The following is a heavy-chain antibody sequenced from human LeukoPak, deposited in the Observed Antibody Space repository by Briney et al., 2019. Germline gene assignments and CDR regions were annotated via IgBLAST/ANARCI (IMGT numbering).Heavy chain of an antibody. Sequence: SETLSLTCTVSGGSISSGGYYWSWIRQPPGKGLEWIGYIYYSGSTYYNPSLKSRVTISVDTSKNQFSLKLSSVTAADTAVYYCARQSGHDYGGNSEFDYWGQGTLVTVSS. CDR1: GGSISSGGYY. CDR2: IYYSGST. CDR3: ARQSGHDYGGNSEFDY. J-gene: IGHJ4*02. D-gene: IGHD4-23*01. V-gene: IGHV4-31*03.